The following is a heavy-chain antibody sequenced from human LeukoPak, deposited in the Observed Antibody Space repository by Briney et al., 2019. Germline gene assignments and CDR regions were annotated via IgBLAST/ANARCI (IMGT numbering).Heavy chain of an antibody. J-gene: IGHJ6*03. V-gene: IGHV1-46*01. CDR3: ARGRVQYYYYYYMDV. Sequence: ASVKVSCKASGYTFTSYYMHWVRQAPGQGLEWMGIINPSGGSTSYAQKFQGRVTMTRDMSTSTVYMELSSLRSEDTAVYYCARGRVQYYYYYYMDVWGKGTTATVSS. D-gene: IGHD1-1*01. CDR2: INPSGGST. CDR1: GYTFTSYY.